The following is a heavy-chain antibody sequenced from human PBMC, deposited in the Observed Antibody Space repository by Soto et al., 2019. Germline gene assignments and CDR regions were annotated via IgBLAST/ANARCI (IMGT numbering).Heavy chain of an antibody. Sequence: QVQLVQSGAEVKKPGSSVKVSCKASGGTFSSYTISWVRQAPGQGLEWMGRIIPILGIANYAQKFQGRVTITADKPTRTSYTEPSRLSSEDTAVYYGANHMVATPPDFDYSGQGTLVTVSS. V-gene: IGHV1-69*02. CDR2: IIPILGIA. D-gene: IGHD5-12*01. J-gene: IGHJ4*02. CDR3: ANHMVATPPDFDY. CDR1: GGTFSSYT.